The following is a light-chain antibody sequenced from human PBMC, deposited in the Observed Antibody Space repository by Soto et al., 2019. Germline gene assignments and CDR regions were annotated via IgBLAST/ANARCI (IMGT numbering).Light chain of an antibody. CDR3: QHYNSYSEA. V-gene: IGKV1-5*03. CDR1: QTISSW. CDR2: KAS. J-gene: IGKJ1*01. Sequence: DIQMTQSPSTLSGSVGDRVTMTCRASQTISSWLALYQQKPGKAPKLLIYKASTLKSGVPSRFSGSGSGTEFTLTISSLQPDDFATYYCQHYNSYSEACGQGTKVDI.